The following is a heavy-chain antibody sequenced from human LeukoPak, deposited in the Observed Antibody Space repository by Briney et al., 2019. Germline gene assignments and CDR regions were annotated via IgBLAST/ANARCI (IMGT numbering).Heavy chain of an antibody. CDR2: IKQDGSEK. V-gene: IGHV3-7*04. J-gene: IGHJ5*02. CDR3: ARGASNLFDP. D-gene: IGHD1-26*01. Sequence: GGSLRLSCAVSGFPLSSYWMSWVRQAPGKGLEWVANIKQDGSEKYYVDSVKGRFTISRDNAKNSLYLQMNSLRVEDTAVYYCARGASNLFDPWGQGTLVTVSS. CDR1: GFPLSSYW.